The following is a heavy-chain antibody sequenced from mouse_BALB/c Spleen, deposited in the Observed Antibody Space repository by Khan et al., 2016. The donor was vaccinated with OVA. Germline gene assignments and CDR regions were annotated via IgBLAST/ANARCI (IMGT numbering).Heavy chain of an antibody. CDR1: GYTFINYG. J-gene: IGHJ2*01. CDR2: INPSTGYT. V-gene: IGHV1-4*01. CDR3: ARRGLRWDFDY. D-gene: IGHD1-1*01. Sequence: QVQLQQSGAELAKPGASVKRSCKASGYTFINYGILWVKQRPGQGLEWIGYINPSTGYTEYNQNFKDKATLTADKSSSTAYMQLSSLTSEDSAVYYCARRGLRWDFDYWGQGTTLTVSS.